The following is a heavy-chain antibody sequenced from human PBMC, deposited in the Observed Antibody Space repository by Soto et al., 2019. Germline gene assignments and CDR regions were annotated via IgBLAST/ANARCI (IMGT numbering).Heavy chain of an antibody. D-gene: IGHD3-10*01. CDR1: GFTFSSYG. J-gene: IGHJ3*02. Sequence: QVQLVESGGGVVQPGRSLRLSCAASGFTFSSYGMHWVRQAPGKGLEWVAVISYDGSNKYYADSVKGRFTISIDNSKNTLYLQMNSLRAEDTDVYYCAKDSHGGAFDIWGQGTMVTVSS. CDR3: AKDSHGGAFDI. V-gene: IGHV3-30*18. CDR2: ISYDGSNK.